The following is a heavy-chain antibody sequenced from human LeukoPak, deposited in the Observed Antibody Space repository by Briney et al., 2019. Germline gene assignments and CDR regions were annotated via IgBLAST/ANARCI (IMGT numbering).Heavy chain of an antibody. CDR2: INHSGST. CDR1: GGSFSDYY. V-gene: IGHV4-34*01. D-gene: IGHD3-10*01. CDR3: ASRAPHFYGSGSYRTVPPWFDP. Sequence: SETLSLTCAVYGGSFSDYYWSWICQPPGKGLEWIGEINHSGSTNYKPSLKSRVTISVDTSKNQFSLKLSSVTAADTAVYYCASRAPHFYGSGSYRTVPPWFDPWGQGTLVTVSS. J-gene: IGHJ5*02.